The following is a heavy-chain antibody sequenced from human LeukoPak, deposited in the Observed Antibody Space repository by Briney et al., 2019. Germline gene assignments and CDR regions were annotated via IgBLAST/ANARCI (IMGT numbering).Heavy chain of an antibody. CDR1: DDSITMYY. J-gene: IGHJ6*03. D-gene: IGHD1-1*01. V-gene: IGHV4-59*01. CDR3: ARGRVSSSTWYSTYYYYFYMDV. CDR2: VDHTGST. Sequence: WETLSLTCSVSDDSITMYYWTWIRQPPGKGLEWIGYVDHTGSTNLNPSLNGRVSISRDTTKNLFSLRLRSVTAADTAVYFCARGRVSSSTWYSTYYYYFYMDVWGKGTTVTVSS.